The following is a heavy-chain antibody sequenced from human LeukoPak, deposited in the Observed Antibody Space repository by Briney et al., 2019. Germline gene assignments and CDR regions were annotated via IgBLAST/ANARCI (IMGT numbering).Heavy chain of an antibody. V-gene: IGHV3-21*01. D-gene: IGHD3-9*01. CDR3: ARDRFDGLTPES. Sequence: GGSLRLSCAASGFTFSTYSMNWVRQSPGKGLEGVSSISRRSTYINYADSVKGRFTISREKATKSLYLQRNSLRAADTAVYYCARDRFDGLTPESWGAGTPVTVSP. CDR1: GFTFSTYS. CDR2: ISRRSTYI. J-gene: IGHJ5*02.